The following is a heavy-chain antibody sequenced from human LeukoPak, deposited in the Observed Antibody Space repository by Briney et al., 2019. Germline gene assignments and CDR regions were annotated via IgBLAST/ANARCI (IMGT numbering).Heavy chain of an antibody. CDR1: GGSISSYN. Sequence: SETLSLTCTVSGGSISSYNWSWIRQPAGKGLVWFGRVYTTGSTNYNPSLKSRVTMSVDTSKNQFSLKLSSVTAADTAVYYCARVTGTTLYYYTDVWGKGTTVTVSS. V-gene: IGHV4-4*07. CDR3: ARVTGTTLYYYTDV. CDR2: VYTTGST. J-gene: IGHJ6*03. D-gene: IGHD1-7*01.